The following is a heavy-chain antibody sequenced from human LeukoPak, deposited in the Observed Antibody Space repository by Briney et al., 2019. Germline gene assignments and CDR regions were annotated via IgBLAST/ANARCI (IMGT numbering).Heavy chain of an antibody. CDR3: ARDRGSYCSSTSCPGGDNWFDP. J-gene: IGHJ5*02. D-gene: IGHD2-2*01. Sequence: GGSLRLSCAASGFTVSSDYMSWVRQAPGKGLEWVAVISYDGSNKYYADSVKGRFTISRDNSKNTLYLQMNSLRAEDTAVYYCARDRGSYCSSTSCPGGDNWFDPWGQGTLVTVSS. V-gene: IGHV3-30-3*01. CDR1: GFTVSSDY. CDR2: ISYDGSNK.